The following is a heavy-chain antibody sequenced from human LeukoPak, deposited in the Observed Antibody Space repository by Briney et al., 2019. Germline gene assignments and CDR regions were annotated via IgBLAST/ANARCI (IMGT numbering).Heavy chain of an antibody. D-gene: IGHD3-22*01. J-gene: IGHJ3*02. CDR1: GFTFSSYG. CDR3: AKEGYRGYYDSDAFDI. Sequence: GGSLRLSCAASGFTFSSYGMSWGRQAPGKGLEWVSAISGGGGSTYYADSVKGRFTISRDNSKNTLYLQMNSLRAEDTAVYYCAKEGYRGYYDSDAFDIWGQGTMVTVSS. CDR2: ISGGGGST. V-gene: IGHV3-23*01.